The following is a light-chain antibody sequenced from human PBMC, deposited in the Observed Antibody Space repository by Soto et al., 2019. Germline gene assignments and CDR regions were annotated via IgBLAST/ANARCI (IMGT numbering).Light chain of an antibody. Sequence: TQSPGTLSPSSGGSATLSSTASQLVSSNSLAWYQQQPGQAPSILLYAASNRTTATPGRFSGSGSGTDGTITISRLETEDEAFYYCQQYGSSPWTFGQGTKVDIK. CDR2: AAS. V-gene: IGKV3-20*01. CDR1: QLVSSNS. J-gene: IGKJ1*01. CDR3: QQYGSSPWT.